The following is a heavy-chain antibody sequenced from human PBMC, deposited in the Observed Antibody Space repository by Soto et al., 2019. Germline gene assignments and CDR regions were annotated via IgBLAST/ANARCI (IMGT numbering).Heavy chain of an antibody. V-gene: IGHV4-31*03. CDR3: ARLVGRVADYSDH. CDR1: GGSISSGGYY. J-gene: IGHJ4*02. Sequence: QVQLQESGPGLVKPSQTLSLTCTVSGGSISSGGYYWSWIRQHPGKGLEWIGYIYYNGNTYYNPSLQSRTTISVDTSQNQFSLIVTSVTSADTAVYYCARLVGRVADYSDHWGQGTLVTVSS. CDR2: IYYNGNT.